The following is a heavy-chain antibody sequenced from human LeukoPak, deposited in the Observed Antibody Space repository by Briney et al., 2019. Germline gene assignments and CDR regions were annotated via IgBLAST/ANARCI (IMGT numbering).Heavy chain of an antibody. CDR2: ISGSGGST. D-gene: IGHD3-9*01. V-gene: IGHV3-23*01. CDR1: GFTFSSYA. J-gene: IGHJ4*02. CDR3: ATDWLSSCYFDY. Sequence: GGSLRLSCAASGFTFSSYAMSWVRQAPGKGLEWVSAISGSGGSTYYADSVKGRFTISRDNSKNTLYLQMNSLRAEDTAVYYCATDWLSSCYFDYWGQGTLVTVSS.